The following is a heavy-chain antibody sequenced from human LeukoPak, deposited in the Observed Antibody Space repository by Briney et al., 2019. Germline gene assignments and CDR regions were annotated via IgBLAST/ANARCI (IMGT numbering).Heavy chain of an antibody. Sequence: GGSLRLSCAASGFTFSSYAMSWVRQAPGKGLEWVSAISGSGGSTYYADSVKGRFTISRDNSKNTLYLQMNSLRAEDTAVYYCARARPDYYDSSGYYYFDYWGQGTLVTVSS. CDR2: ISGSGGST. J-gene: IGHJ4*02. V-gene: IGHV3-23*01. CDR1: GFTFSSYA. CDR3: ARARPDYYDSSGYYYFDY. D-gene: IGHD3-22*01.